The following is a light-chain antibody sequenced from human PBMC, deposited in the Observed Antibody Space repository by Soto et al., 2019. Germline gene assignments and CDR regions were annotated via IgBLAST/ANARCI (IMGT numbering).Light chain of an antibody. CDR1: SSDVGGYNY. J-gene: IGLJ2*01. CDR3: SSYTISTPYVV. Sequence: QSALPQPASVSGSPGQSITISCTGTSSDVGGYNYVSWYQQHPGKAPKLMIYEVSNRPSGVSNRFSGSKSGNTASLTISGLQAEDEADYYCSSYTISTPYVVFGGGTKLTVL. V-gene: IGLV2-14*01. CDR2: EVS.